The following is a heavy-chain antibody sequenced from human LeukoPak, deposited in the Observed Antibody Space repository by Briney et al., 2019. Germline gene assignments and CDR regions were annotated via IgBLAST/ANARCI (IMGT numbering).Heavy chain of an antibody. CDR1: GGTFSSNV. Sequence: GASVKVSCKASGGTFSSNVISWVRQAPGQGLEWMGRIIPIIGTPDYAQKFQGRVTITADKSTNTAYMELTSLKSDDTAVYYCARAGGSSWYVSLYYWGRGTLVTVSS. CDR3: ARAGGSSWYVSLYY. J-gene: IGHJ4*02. V-gene: IGHV1-69*04. CDR2: IIPIIGTP. D-gene: IGHD6-13*01.